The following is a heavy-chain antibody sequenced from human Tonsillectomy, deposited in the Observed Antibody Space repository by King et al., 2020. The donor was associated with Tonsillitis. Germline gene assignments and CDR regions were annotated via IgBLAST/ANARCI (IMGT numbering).Heavy chain of an antibody. Sequence: VKLLESGGGLVQPGGSLRLSCAASGFTFSSYDMSWVRQAPGKRLEWVSTISGSGGSTYYADSVKGRFTISRDNSKNTLYLQMNSLRAEDTAVYYCAKDGFWSSSSKWGQGTLVTVSS. D-gene: IGHD6-6*01. CDR1: GFTFSSYD. CDR2: ISGSGGST. V-gene: IGHV3-23*01. J-gene: IGHJ4*02. CDR3: AKDGFWSSSSK.